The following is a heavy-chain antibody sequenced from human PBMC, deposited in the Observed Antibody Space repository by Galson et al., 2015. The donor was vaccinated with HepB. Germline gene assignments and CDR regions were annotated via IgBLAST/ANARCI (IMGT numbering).Heavy chain of an antibody. CDR2: IWYDGSNK. CDR3: ARGAGIQLWPYPLDY. Sequence: SLRLSCAASGFTFSSYGMHWVRQAPGKGLEWVAVIWYDGSNKYYADSVKGRFTISRDNSKNTLYLQMNSLRAEDTAVYYCARGAGIQLWPYPLDYWGQGTLVTVSS. CDR1: GFTFSSYG. D-gene: IGHD5-18*01. J-gene: IGHJ4*02. V-gene: IGHV3-33*08.